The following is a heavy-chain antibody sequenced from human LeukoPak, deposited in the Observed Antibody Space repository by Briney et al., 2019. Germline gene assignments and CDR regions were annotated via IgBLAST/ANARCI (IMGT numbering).Heavy chain of an antibody. V-gene: IGHV3-73*01. D-gene: IGHD1-14*01. CDR3: TRPTTPNWFDP. CDR2: IRSKANSYAT. Sequence: GGSLRLSCAASGFTFSGSAMHWVRQASGKGLEWVGRIRSKANSYATAYAASVKGRFTISRDDSKNTAYLQMNSLKTVDTAVYYCTRPTTPNWFDPWGQGTLVTVSS. CDR1: GFTFSGSA. J-gene: IGHJ5*02.